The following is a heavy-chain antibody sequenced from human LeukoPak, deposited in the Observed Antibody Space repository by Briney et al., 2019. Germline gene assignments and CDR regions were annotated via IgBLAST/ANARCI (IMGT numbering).Heavy chain of an antibody. Sequence: GGSLRLSCAASGFTFRSYGMHWVRQAPGKGLEWLAFIRYDGSNKYYADSVKGRFTISRDNSKNTLYLQMNSLRAEDTAVYYCAKDRDYGDYGEYFQHWGQGTLVTVSS. CDR3: AKDRDYGDYGEYFQH. CDR1: GFTFRSYG. V-gene: IGHV3-30*02. J-gene: IGHJ1*01. CDR2: IRYDGSNK. D-gene: IGHD4-17*01.